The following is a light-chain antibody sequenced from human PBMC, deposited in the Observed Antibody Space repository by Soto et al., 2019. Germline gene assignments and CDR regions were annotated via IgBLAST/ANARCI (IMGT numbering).Light chain of an antibody. CDR2: GAS. Sequence: EIVLTQSPDTLSLSPGERATLSCRASQSISSTYLVWYQQKPGQAPSLLIFGASSRATGIPDRFSGSGSGTDFTLTISGLEPEDFAVYYCQQYATSPGTFGQGTKVAIK. CDR1: QSISSTY. J-gene: IGKJ1*01. CDR3: QQYATSPGT. V-gene: IGKV3-20*01.